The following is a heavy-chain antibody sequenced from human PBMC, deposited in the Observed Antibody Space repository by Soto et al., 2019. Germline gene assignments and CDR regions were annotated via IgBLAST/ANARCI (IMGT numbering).Heavy chain of an antibody. CDR2: IYYSGST. J-gene: IGHJ4*02. Sequence: QLQLQESGPGLVKPSETLSLTCTVSGGSISSSSYYWGWIRQPPGKGLEWIGSIYYSGSTYYNPSLKSRVTISVDTSKNQFSLKLSSVTAADPAVYYCARHVEYDYVWERWGQGTLVTVSS. V-gene: IGHV4-39*01. CDR1: GGSISSSSYY. D-gene: IGHD3-16*01. CDR3: ARHVEYDYVWER.